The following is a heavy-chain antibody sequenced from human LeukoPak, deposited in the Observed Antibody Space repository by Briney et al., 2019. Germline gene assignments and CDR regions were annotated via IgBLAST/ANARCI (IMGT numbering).Heavy chain of an antibody. V-gene: IGHV3-30*18. Sequence: GGSLRLSCAASGFTLSSYGMHWVRQAPGRGLEWVAVISYDGSNKYYADSVKGRFTISRDNSKNTLYLQMNSLRAEDTAVYYCAKDPQWLGPYYFDYWGQGTLVTVSS. D-gene: IGHD6-19*01. J-gene: IGHJ4*02. CDR1: GFTLSSYG. CDR2: ISYDGSNK. CDR3: AKDPQWLGPYYFDY.